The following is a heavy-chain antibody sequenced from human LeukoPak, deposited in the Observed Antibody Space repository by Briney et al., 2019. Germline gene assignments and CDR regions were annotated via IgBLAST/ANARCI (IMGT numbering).Heavy chain of an antibody. V-gene: IGHV3-30*02. CDR1: GSTFSSYG. J-gene: IGHJ4*02. D-gene: IGHD5-18*01. CDR2: IRYDGSNK. CDR3: AKGSWIQRSYFDY. Sequence: PGGSLRLSCAASGSTFSSYGMHWVRQAPGKGLEWVAFIRYDGSNKYYADSVKGRFTISRDNSKNTLYLQMNSLRAEDTAVYYCAKGSWIQRSYFDYWGQGTLVTVSS.